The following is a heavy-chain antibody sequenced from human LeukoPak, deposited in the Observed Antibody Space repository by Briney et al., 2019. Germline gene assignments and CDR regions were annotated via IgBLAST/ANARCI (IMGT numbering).Heavy chain of an antibody. D-gene: IGHD1-1*01. J-gene: IGHJ5*02. CDR1: RYTFTDYY. Sequence: ASVKVSCKASRYTFTDYYMHWVRQAPGQGLEWMGWINPNSGGTNYAQKFQDRVTMTRDTSISTAYMELSRLRSDDTAVYYCARNWNNWFDPWGQGTLATVSS. CDR3: ARNWNNWFDP. V-gene: IGHV1-2*02. CDR2: INPNSGGT.